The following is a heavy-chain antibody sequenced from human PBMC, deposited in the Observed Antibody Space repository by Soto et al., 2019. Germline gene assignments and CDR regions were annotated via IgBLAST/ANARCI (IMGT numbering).Heavy chain of an antibody. CDR2: IYYSGST. CDR3: ARQAPLGDY. Sequence: SETLSLTCTVSGGSISSSIYYWVWIRQPPGKGLEWIGSIYYSGSTYYNPSLKSRVTISVDTSKNQFSLKLSSVTAADTAVYYCARQAPLGDYWGQGTLVTVSS. J-gene: IGHJ4*02. D-gene: IGHD3-10*01. CDR1: GGSISSSIYY. V-gene: IGHV4-39*01.